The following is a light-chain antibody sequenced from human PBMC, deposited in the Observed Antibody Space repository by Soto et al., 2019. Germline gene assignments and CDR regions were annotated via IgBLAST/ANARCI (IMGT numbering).Light chain of an antibody. CDR1: SSDVGGYNY. Sequence: QSVLTQPASVSGSPGQSITISCTGTSSDVGGYNYVSWYQQHPGKAPKLMIYEVSNRPSGVSNRFSGSKSGNTASLTISGLQAEDEADYYGSSYTSSSTSVVFGGGTQLTVL. CDR3: SSYTSSSTSVV. CDR2: EVS. V-gene: IGLV2-14*01. J-gene: IGLJ2*01.